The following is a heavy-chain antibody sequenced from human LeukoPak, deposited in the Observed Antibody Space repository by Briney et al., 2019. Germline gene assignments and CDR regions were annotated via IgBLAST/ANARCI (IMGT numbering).Heavy chain of an antibody. D-gene: IGHD5-18*01. CDR3: ARATGRHQLWLKGVFDI. CDR1: GYTFTSYG. J-gene: IGHJ3*02. V-gene: IGHV1-18*01. Sequence: ASVKVSCKASGYTFTSYGISWVRQAPGQGLEWMGWISAYNGNTNYAQKLQGRVTMTTDTSTSTAYMELRSLRSDDTAVYYCARATGRHQLWLKGVFDIWGQGTMVTVSS. CDR2: ISAYNGNT.